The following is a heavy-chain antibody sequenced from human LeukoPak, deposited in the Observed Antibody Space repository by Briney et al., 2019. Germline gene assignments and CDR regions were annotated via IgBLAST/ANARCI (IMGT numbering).Heavy chain of an antibody. V-gene: IGHV3-21*01. CDR3: AREPHGGGYGGTPDY. D-gene: IGHD4-23*01. CDR2: ISSSSSYI. CDR1: GFTFSSYS. Sequence: PGGSLRLSCAASGFTFSSYSMNWVRQAPGKGLEWVSSISSSSSYIYYADSVKGRFTISRDKAKNSLYLQMNSLRAEDTAVYYCAREPHGGGYGGTPDYWGQGTLVTVSS. J-gene: IGHJ4*02.